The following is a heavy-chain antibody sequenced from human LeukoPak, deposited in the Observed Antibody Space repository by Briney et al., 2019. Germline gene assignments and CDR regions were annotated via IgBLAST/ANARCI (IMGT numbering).Heavy chain of an antibody. D-gene: IGHD5-12*01. CDR1: GFTFSSYG. Sequence: GGSLRLSCAASGFTFSSYGMHWVRQAPGKGLEWVAFIRYDGGNKYYADSVKGRFTISRDNSKNTLYPQMNSLSAEDTAVYYCAKDSSGYEVDYWGQGTLVTVSS. J-gene: IGHJ4*02. CDR3: AKDSSGYEVDY. V-gene: IGHV3-30*02. CDR2: IRYDGGNK.